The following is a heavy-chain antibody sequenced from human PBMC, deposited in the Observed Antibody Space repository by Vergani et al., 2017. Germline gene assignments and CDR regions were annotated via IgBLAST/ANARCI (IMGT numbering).Heavy chain of an antibody. V-gene: IGHV3-7*03. D-gene: IGHD6-19*01. CDR3: AKDRGYSSGWQPY. Sequence: EVQLVESGGGLVQPGGSLRLSCAASGFTFSSYWMSWVRQAPGKGLEWVANIKQDGSEKYYVDSVKGRFTISRDNAKNSLYLQMNSLRAEDTAVYYCAKDRGYSSGWQPYWGQGTLVTVSS. CDR2: IKQDGSEK. CDR1: GFTFSSYW. J-gene: IGHJ4*02.